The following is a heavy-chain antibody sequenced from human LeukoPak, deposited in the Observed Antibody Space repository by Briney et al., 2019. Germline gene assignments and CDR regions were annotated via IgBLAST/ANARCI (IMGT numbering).Heavy chain of an antibody. CDR2: IYYSGST. J-gene: IGHJ3*02. CDR3: ARGSPVTATAHLGFDI. V-gene: IGHV4-59*08. Sequence: PSETLSLTCTVSGGSISGSYWSWIRQPPGKGLEWVGYIYYSGSTNYNPSLKSRVTISVDTSKNQFSLKLSSVTAADTAVYYCARGSPVTATAHLGFDIWGQGTMVTVSS. D-gene: IGHD2-21*02. CDR1: GGSISGSY.